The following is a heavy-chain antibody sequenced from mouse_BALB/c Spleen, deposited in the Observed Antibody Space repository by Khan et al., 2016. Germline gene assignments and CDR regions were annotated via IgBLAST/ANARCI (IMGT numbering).Heavy chain of an antibody. Sequence: VQLQESGAELAKPGASVKMSCKASGYTFTSYWMHWVKQRPGQGLEWIGYINPSTGYTEYNQKFKDKATLTADKSSSTAYMQLSSLTSEDSAVYYCARGTARFAYWGQGTLVTVSA. J-gene: IGHJ3*01. CDR1: GYTFTSYW. CDR3: ARGTARFAY. CDR2: INPSTGYT. D-gene: IGHD3-1*01. V-gene: IGHV1-7*01.